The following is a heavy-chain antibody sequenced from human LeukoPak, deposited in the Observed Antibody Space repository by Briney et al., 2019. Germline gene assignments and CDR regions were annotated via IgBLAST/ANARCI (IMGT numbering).Heavy chain of an antibody. V-gene: IGHV5-51*01. CDR1: GNSFPNYW. Sequence: GESLKISCKGSGNSFPNYWIAWVRQRSGKGLEWMGIIYPGDSDTRYSPSFQGQVTISADRSLSTAYLQWSSLKASDTAIYYCARSRPRYYFDSWGQGTLVTVSA. J-gene: IGHJ4*02. CDR2: IYPGDSDT. CDR3: ARSRPRYYFDS.